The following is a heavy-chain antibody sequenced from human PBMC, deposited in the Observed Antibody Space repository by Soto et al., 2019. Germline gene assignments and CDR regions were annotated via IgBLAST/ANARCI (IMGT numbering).Heavy chain of an antibody. Sequence: GESLKISCKGSGYNFTNYWIGWVRQMPGKGLEWMGIIYPDDSDTRYSPSFQGQATISVDKSISAAYLQWGSLKASDTAMYFCARQEGATVLFYYGMDVWGQGTTVTVPS. CDR2: IYPDDSDT. CDR3: ARQEGATVLFYYGMDV. J-gene: IGHJ6*02. D-gene: IGHD1-26*01. CDR1: GYNFTNYW. V-gene: IGHV5-51*01.